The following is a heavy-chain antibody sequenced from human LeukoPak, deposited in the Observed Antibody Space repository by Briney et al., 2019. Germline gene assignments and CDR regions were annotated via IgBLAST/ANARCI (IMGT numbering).Heavy chain of an antibody. CDR3: ARVGGYSGYDYQWQSYYFDY. CDR1: GFTFTGHS. Sequence: QPGGSLRLSCVASGFTFTGHSMHWVRQAPGKGLEWVAVVANDEKTTFYADSLKGRFTVSRDNSKNTVYLQMNSLRAEDTAVYYCARVGGYSGYDYQWQSYYFDYWGQGTLVTVSS. V-gene: IGHV3-30*03. J-gene: IGHJ4*02. CDR2: VANDEKTT. D-gene: IGHD5-12*01.